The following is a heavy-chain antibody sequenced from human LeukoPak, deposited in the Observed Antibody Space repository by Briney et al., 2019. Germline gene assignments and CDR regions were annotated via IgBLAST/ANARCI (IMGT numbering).Heavy chain of an antibody. J-gene: IGHJ3*01. D-gene: IGHD2-2*01. CDR2: IKEDGSQK. CDR1: GFTFSSYA. Sequence: SGGSLRLSCAASGFTFSSYAMSWVRQAPGKGLEWVANIKEDGSQKYYVDSVRGRFTISRDNAKNSVFLQMNSLRAEYTAGYYCARDSRFCSSSNCRRDAFDLRGQGTMVTVTS. V-gene: IGHV3-7*01. CDR3: ARDSRFCSSSNCRRDAFDL.